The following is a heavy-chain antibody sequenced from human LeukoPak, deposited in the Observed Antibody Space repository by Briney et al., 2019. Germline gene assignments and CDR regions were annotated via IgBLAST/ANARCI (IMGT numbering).Heavy chain of an antibody. D-gene: IGHD6-13*01. Sequence: SQTLSLTCTVSGGSISSGGYYLSWIRQHPGKGLEWIVYIYYSGTTNYNPSLKSRVTISVDTSKNQFSLKLSSVTAADTAVYYCARGVYIAAAQYAYWGQGTLVTVSS. CDR2: IYYSGTT. CDR1: GGSISSGGYY. V-gene: IGHV4-61*08. J-gene: IGHJ4*02. CDR3: ARGVYIAAAQYAY.